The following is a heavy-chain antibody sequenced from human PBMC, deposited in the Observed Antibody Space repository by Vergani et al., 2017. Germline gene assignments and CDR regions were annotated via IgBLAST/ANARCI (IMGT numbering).Heavy chain of an antibody. CDR3: ARDEVWYSSPSGFDY. Sequence: QVQLVESGGGVVQPGRSLRLSCAASGFTFSSYAMHWVRQAPGKGLEWVAVISYDRSNKYYADSVKGRFTISRDNSKNTLYLQMNSLRAEDTAVYYCARDEVWYSSPSGFDYWGQGTLVTVSS. CDR1: GFTFSSYA. J-gene: IGHJ4*02. V-gene: IGHV3-30-3*01. CDR2: ISYDRSNK. D-gene: IGHD6-13*01.